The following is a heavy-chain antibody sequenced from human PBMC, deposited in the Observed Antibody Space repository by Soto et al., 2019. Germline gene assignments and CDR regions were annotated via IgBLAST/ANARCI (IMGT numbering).Heavy chain of an antibody. CDR2: IVPLFGTA. D-gene: IGHD3-3*01. J-gene: IGHJ5*02. V-gene: IGHV1-69*12. Sequence: QVQLVQSGAEVKEPGSSVNVACKTSGATFGNTAVTWVRHAPGQGLEWIGGIVPLFGTANYAQKFRGRVTITADESTSTAYMELSSLRTDDTAVYYCARDGDPGYSFWSGPLGGGRFDPWGQGTLVTVSS. CDR1: GATFGNTA. CDR3: ARDGDPGYSFWSGPLGGGRFDP.